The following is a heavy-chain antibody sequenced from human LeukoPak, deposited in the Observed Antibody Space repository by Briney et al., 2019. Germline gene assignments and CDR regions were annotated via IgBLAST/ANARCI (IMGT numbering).Heavy chain of an antibody. CDR1: NDAIAGYS. D-gene: IGHD3-10*01. J-gene: IGHJ5*02. CDR3: VRGPYGSSISNWFDP. CDR2: IYYSGDT. Sequence: PSETLSLTCTVSNDAIAGYSWSWIRQPPGGGLEWIGYIYYSGDTNYNPSLQSRVTISVDTSKNQFSLKLTSVTAADTAVYYCVRGPYGSSISNWFDPWGRGALVIVSS. V-gene: IGHV4-59*01.